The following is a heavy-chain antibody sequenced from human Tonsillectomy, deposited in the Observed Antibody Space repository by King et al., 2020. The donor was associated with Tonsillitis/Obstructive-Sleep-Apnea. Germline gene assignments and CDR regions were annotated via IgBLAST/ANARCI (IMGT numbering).Heavy chain of an antibody. D-gene: IGHD1-26*01. V-gene: IGHV3-33*01. J-gene: IGHJ4*02. CDR2: AWYDRSNK. CDR1: GFTFSSYG. Sequence: QLVQSGGGVVQPGRSLRLSCAASGFTFSSYGMHWVRQAPGKGLEWVAVAWYDRSNKYYADSVKGRFTISRDNSKNTLYLQMNSLRAEDTAVYYCARDIGGSFYYFDYWGQGTLVTVSS. CDR3: ARDIGGSFYYFDY.